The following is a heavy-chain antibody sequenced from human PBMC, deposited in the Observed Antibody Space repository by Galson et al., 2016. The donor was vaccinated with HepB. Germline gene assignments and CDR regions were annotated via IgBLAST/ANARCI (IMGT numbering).Heavy chain of an antibody. J-gene: IGHJ4*02. D-gene: IGHD3-10*01. V-gene: IGHV3-48*02. Sequence: LRLSCAASGFIFSVYNMSWARQAPGKGLEWIAWITSSSDTMYYADSVKGRFTISRDNAKHSLYLEMNRLRDEDTAVYYCAREDYLRLGYWGQGTLVTGSS. CDR1: GFIFSVYN. CDR3: AREDYLRLGY. CDR2: ITSSSDTM.